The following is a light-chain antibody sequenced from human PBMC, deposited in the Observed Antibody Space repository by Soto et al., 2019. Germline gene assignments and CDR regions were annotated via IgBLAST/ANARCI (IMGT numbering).Light chain of an antibody. V-gene: IGKV1-33*01. Sequence: DIQMTQSPSSLSASVGDRVTIACQATEDIATYLNWYQQKPGEAPKLLIYDASTLKTGVPSRFSGSGSGTHFTFNIFGLQPEDFATYYCQQFENLPLTVGGGTKVELK. CDR1: EDIATY. CDR3: QQFENLPLT. J-gene: IGKJ4*01. CDR2: DAS.